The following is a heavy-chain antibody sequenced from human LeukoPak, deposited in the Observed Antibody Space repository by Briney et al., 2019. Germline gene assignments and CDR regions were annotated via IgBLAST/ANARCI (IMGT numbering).Heavy chain of an antibody. CDR1: GFTFSGYE. V-gene: IGHV3-48*03. CDR2: ISSSGNSI. CDR3: ARGRFGSC. D-gene: IGHD6-13*01. J-gene: IGHJ1*01. Sequence: PGGSLRLSCTASGFTFSGYEMNWVRQAPGKGLEWVSYISSSGNSIYYADSVKGRFTISRDNAKNSLYLQMISLRAEDMAVYYCARGRFGSCWGQGTLVTVSP.